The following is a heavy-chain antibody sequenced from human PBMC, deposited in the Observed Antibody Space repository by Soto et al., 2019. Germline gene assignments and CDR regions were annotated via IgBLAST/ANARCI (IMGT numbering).Heavy chain of an antibody. J-gene: IGHJ4*02. D-gene: IGHD5-12*01. Sequence: GGSLRLSCAASGFTFDDYAMYWVRQVLGKGLEWVSSISSGSSNIDYADSVKGRFTISRDDARDSLYLQVDSLRAEDTAVYYCARDKPGSGYDFDYWGLGTLVTVSS. CDR3: ARDKPGSGYDFDY. V-gene: IGHV3-21*06. CDR1: GFTFDDYA. CDR2: ISSGSSNI.